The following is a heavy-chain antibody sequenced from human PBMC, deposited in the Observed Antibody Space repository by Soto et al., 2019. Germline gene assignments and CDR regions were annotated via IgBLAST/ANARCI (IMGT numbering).Heavy chain of an antibody. CDR1: GFTFSSNA. V-gene: IGHV3-23*01. J-gene: IGHJ5*02. CDR2: ITGSSTNT. Sequence: EVQLLESGGGLVQPGGSLRLSCVASGFTFSSNAMTWVRQAPGKGLEWVSVITGSSTNTYYADSVKGRFTISRDNSRNTLFLQMNSLRAEDTATYYCAKNFVGYRLRNWFDPWGQGTLVTVSS. D-gene: IGHD2-2*01. CDR3: AKNFVGYRLRNWFDP.